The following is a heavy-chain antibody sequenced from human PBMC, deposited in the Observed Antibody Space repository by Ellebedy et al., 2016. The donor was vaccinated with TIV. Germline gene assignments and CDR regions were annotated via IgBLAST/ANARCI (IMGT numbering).Heavy chain of an antibody. J-gene: IGHJ4*02. V-gene: IGHV1-2*02. CDR2: INPNSGGT. Sequence: ASVKVSXXASGYTFTGYYMHWVRQAPGQGLEWMGWINPNSGGTNYAQKFQGRVTMTRDTSISTAYMELSRLRSDDTAVYYCARERGDTAMVLDYWGQGTLVTVSS. D-gene: IGHD5-18*01. CDR3: ARERGDTAMVLDY. CDR1: GYTFTGYY.